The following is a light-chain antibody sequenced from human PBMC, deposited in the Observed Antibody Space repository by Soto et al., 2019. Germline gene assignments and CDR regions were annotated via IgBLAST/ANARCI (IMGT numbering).Light chain of an antibody. CDR1: QDISSW. Sequence: DIPMTQSPSSVSASVGDRVTITCRASQDISSWLAWYQQKPGKAPKLLIYAASSLQSGVPSRFSGSGSGTDFTLTISSLQPEDFATYYCQQANSFPPTFRQGTRLEIK. CDR2: AAS. J-gene: IGKJ5*01. V-gene: IGKV1D-12*01. CDR3: QQANSFPPT.